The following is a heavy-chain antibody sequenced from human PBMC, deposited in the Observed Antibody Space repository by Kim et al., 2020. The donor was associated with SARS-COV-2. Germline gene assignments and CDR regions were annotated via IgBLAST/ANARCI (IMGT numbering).Heavy chain of an antibody. J-gene: IGHJ6*02. Sequence: GGSLRLSCAASGFTFDDYAMHWVRQVPGKGLEWVSGISWNSGSIGYADSVKGRFTISRDNAKNSLYLQMNSLRAEDTALYYCAKDGAYYYGSGSYGMDVWGQGTTVTVSS. V-gene: IGHV3-9*01. CDR3: AKDGAYYYGSGSYGMDV. CDR2: ISWNSGSI. D-gene: IGHD3-10*01. CDR1: GFTFDDYA.